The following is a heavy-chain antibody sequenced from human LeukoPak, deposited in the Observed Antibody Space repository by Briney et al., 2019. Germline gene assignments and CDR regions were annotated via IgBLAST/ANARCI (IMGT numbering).Heavy chain of an antibody. CDR2: MYYSGST. V-gene: IGHV4-59*08. D-gene: IGHD2-2*01. CDR1: GGSISTYY. CDR3: ARRSAAVMEYWFDP. Sequence: SETLSLTCTVSGGSISTYYWSWIRQAPGKGLEWIGHMYYSGSTTYNPSLKSRVTISIDTSKNQLSLKLSSVTAADTAVYYCARRSAAVMEYWFDPWGQGTLVIVSS. J-gene: IGHJ5*02.